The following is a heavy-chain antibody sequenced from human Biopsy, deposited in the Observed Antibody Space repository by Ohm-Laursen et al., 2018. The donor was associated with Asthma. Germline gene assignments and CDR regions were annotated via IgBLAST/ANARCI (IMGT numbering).Heavy chain of an antibody. CDR2: INSVFGTT. V-gene: IGHV1-69*13. J-gene: IGHJ4*02. CDR1: GGTFNTYV. Sequence: GAPVKVSCKSLGGTFNTYVIGWARQAPGQGLEWMGGINSVFGTTTYPQKFQDRVTITADDPTSTVYMELSSLRSEDTAVYYCARKAGSCISRTCYSLDFWGQGTLVTVSS. CDR3: ARKAGSCISRTCYSLDF. D-gene: IGHD2-2*01.